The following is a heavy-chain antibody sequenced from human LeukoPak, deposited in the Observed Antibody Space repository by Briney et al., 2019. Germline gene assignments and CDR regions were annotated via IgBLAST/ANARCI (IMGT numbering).Heavy chain of an antibody. V-gene: IGHV1-18*01. Sequence: ASVKVSCKASGGTFSSYAISWVRQAPGQGLEWMGWISAYNGNTNYAQKLQGRVTMTTDTSTSTAYMELRSLRSDDTAVYYCARDRMDWGAAFDIWGQGTMVTVSS. D-gene: IGHD3/OR15-3a*01. CDR2: ISAYNGNT. J-gene: IGHJ3*02. CDR3: ARDRMDWGAAFDI. CDR1: GGTFSSYA.